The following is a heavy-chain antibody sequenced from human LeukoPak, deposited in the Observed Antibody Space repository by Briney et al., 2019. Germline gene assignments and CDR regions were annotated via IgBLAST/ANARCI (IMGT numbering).Heavy chain of an antibody. J-gene: IGHJ4*02. CDR3: VYRLSFDS. V-gene: IGHV3-64D*06. CDR2: ISSNGGST. CDR1: GSTFSTST. Sequence: GGSPRLSCSASGSTFSTSTMHWVRQAPGKGLEYVSAISSNGGSTYYADSVKGRFTISRDNSKNTMYLQVSSLRAGDTALYYCVYRLSFDSWGQGTLVTVSS. D-gene: IGHD4-11*01.